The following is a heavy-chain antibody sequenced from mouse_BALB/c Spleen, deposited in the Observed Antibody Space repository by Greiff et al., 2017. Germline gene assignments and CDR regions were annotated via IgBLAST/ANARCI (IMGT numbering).Heavy chain of an antibody. CDR3: ARWDFPSYAMDY. J-gene: IGHJ4*01. CDR2: IDPANGNT. D-gene: IGHD4-1*01. CDR1: GFNIKDTY. V-gene: IGHV14-3*02. Sequence: EVKLVESGAELVKPGASVKLSCTASGFNIKDTYMHWVKQRPEQGLEWIGRIDPANGNTKYDPKFQGKATITADTSSNTAYLQLSSLTSEDTAVYYCARWDFPSYAMDYWGQGTSVTVSS.